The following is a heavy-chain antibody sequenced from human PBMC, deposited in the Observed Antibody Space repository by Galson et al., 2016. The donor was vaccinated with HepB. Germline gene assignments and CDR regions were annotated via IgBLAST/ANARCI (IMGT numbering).Heavy chain of an antibody. V-gene: IGHV2-70*04. CDR2: IDWDDNK. Sequence: LVKPTQTLTLTCTCSGFSLSSSGMRVNWIRQPPGKAPEWLARIDWDDNKFYNPSLKTRLTISKDTSKSQVVLTMTNMESVDTGTYYCARMPHRIGAYFYYGLDVWGQGTTVAVSS. D-gene: IGHD3-10*01. J-gene: IGHJ6*02. CDR1: GFSLSSSGMR. CDR3: ARMPHRIGAYFYYGLDV.